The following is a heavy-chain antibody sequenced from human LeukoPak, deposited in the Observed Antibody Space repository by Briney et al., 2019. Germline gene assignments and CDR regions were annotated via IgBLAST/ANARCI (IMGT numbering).Heavy chain of an antibody. Sequence: SETLSLTCTVSGGSISSSPYYWGWIRQPPGKGLEWIGNIYYSGSTYYNPSLKTRVTISVNTSKNQFSLKLTSVTAADTAVYYCARHASVDGNWPRPLDYWGQGSLVTVSS. CDR3: ARHASVDGNWPRPLDY. D-gene: IGHD6-19*01. CDR1: GGSISSSPYY. J-gene: IGHJ4*02. CDR2: IYYSGST. V-gene: IGHV4-39*01.